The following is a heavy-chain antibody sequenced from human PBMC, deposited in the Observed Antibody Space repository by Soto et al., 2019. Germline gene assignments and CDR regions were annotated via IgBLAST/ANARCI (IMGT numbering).Heavy chain of an antibody. CDR3: PRLTWAGDFWVY. D-gene: IGHD7-27*01. V-gene: IGHV4-39*01. Sequence: QLQLQESGPGLLKPSETLSLTCTVSGGSISSSSYYWGWIRQPPGKGLEWIGSINYSGTTYYNASLKSRVTISVDTSKNQFSLKLTSVTAADTAVCYCPRLTWAGDFWVYWGQGTLVTVSS. CDR1: GGSISSSSYY. J-gene: IGHJ4*02. CDR2: INYSGTT.